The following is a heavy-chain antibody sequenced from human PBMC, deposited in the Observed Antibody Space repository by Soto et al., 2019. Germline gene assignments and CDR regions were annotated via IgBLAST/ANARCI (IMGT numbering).Heavy chain of an antibody. V-gene: IGHV1-46*01. CDR3: ARDSSSGWPLGY. CDR2: INPRGDRT. CDR1: GDTFTRKY. J-gene: IGHJ4*02. D-gene: IGHD6-19*01. Sequence: QVQLVQSGAEVKKPGASVRISCKASGDTFTRKYMHWVRQAPGQGLEWMGMINPRGDRTRYAQEFQGRVSMTRDTSTSTVYMEVSSLRSDDTAVYYCARDSSSGWPLGYWGQGTLVTVSS.